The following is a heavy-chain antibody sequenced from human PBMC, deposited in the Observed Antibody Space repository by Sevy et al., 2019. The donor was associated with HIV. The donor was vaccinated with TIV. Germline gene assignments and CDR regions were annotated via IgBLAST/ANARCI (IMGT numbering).Heavy chain of an antibody. CDR2: INPNSGGT. CDR1: GYTFTGYY. V-gene: IGHV1-2*06. CDR3: ARAPPLTHWFDP. Sequence: ASVKVSCKASGYTFTGYYMHWVRQAPGQGLEWMGRINPNSGGTNYAQKFQGRVTMTRDTSISPAYMELSRLRSDDTAVYYCARAPPLTHWFDPWGQGTLVTVSS. J-gene: IGHJ5*02.